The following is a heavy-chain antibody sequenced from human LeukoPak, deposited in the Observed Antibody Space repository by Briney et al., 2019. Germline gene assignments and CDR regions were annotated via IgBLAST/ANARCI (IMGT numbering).Heavy chain of an antibody. CDR3: ARDPSSMVRGVLGTDY. CDR2: INPNSGGT. Sequence: ASVKVSCKASGYTFTGYYMHRVRQAPGQGLEWMGWINPNSGGTNYAQKFQGRVTMTRDTSISTAYMELSRLRSDDTAVYYCARDPSSMVRGVLGTDYWGQGTLVTVSS. J-gene: IGHJ4*02. CDR1: GYTFTGYY. V-gene: IGHV1-2*02. D-gene: IGHD3-10*01.